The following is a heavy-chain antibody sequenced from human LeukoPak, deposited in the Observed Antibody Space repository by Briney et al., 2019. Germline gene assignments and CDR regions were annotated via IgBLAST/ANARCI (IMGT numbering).Heavy chain of an antibody. CDR1: GFTFDDYA. CDR3: AKDTRDDFWSGESAFDI. D-gene: IGHD3-3*01. CDR2: ISWNSGSI. V-gene: IGHV3-9*03. J-gene: IGHJ3*02. Sequence: GGSLRLSCAASGFTFDDYAMHWVRQAPGKGLEWVSGISWNSGSIGYADSVKGRFTISRDNAKNSLYLQMNSLRAEDMALYYCAKDTRDDFWSGESAFDIWGQGTMVTVSS.